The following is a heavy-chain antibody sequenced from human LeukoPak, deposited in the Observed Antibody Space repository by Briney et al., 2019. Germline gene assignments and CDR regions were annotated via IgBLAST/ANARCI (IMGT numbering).Heavy chain of an antibody. Sequence: SETLSLTCSVSVDSVTSSYLSWIRQPPGKGLEWIGYISYTADSNYNPSLKSRVTISTDTSKNQFSLKLSSVTATDTAVYYCATSSHSGSYRAHWGQGTLVTVSS. D-gene: IGHD3-10*01. CDR2: ISYTADS. J-gene: IGHJ4*02. V-gene: IGHV4-59*08. CDR1: VDSVTSSY. CDR3: ATSSHSGSYRAH.